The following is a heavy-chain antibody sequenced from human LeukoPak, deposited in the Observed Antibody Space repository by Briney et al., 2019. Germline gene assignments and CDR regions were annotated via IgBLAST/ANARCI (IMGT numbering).Heavy chain of an antibody. Sequence: PGRSLRLSCAASGFTFRNYGMHWVRQAPGKGLVWVSRIKSDGSSTSYAESVEGRFTISRDNAKNTLYLQMNNLRVEDTAVYYCARESVTDISRQSDAFDIWGQGTMVTVS. CDR3: ARESVTDISRQSDAFDI. D-gene: IGHD2-21*02. CDR1: GFTFRNYG. CDR2: IKSDGSST. J-gene: IGHJ3*02. V-gene: IGHV3-74*01.